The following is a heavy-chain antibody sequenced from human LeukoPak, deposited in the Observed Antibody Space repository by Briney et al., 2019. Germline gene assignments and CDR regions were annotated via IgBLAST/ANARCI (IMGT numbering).Heavy chain of an antibody. CDR3: ARDREGGWELPDY. J-gene: IGHJ4*02. D-gene: IGHD1-26*01. V-gene: IGHV3-11*01. CDR1: GFTFSDYY. Sequence: SGGSLRLSCAASGFTFSDYYMSWIRQAPGKGLEWVSYISSSGSTIYYADSVKGRFTISRDNAKNSLYLQMNSLRAEDTAVYYCARDREGGWELPDYWGQGTLVTVSS. CDR2: ISSSGSTI.